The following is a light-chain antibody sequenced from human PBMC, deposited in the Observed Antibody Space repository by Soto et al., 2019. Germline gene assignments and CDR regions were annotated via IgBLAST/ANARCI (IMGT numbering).Light chain of an antibody. CDR3: QSDDSSLSGVV. Sequence: QSVLTQPPSVSGAPGPRVTISCTGCPSNIGAGYDVHWYQQLPGTAPKHLIYGNSNRPSGVPDRCSGSKSGTSASLGITGLQAEDEADYYCQSDDSSLSGVVFGGVTKLTVL. J-gene: IGLJ2*01. CDR2: GNS. CDR1: PSNIGAGYD. V-gene: IGLV1-40*01.